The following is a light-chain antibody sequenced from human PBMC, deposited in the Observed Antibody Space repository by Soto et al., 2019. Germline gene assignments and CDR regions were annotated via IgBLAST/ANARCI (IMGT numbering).Light chain of an antibody. J-gene: IGLJ1*01. Sequence: QSVLTQPPSASGSPGQSVTISCTGTKSDIGVYDFVSWYQHHPGKAPRLIIYEVVQRPSGVPDRFSGSKSGNKDSLTVSGLQAADEADYFCKSYAGRNTYVLGSGTKVTVL. CDR3: KSYAGRNTYV. CDR2: EVV. V-gene: IGLV2-8*01. CDR1: KSDIGVYDF.